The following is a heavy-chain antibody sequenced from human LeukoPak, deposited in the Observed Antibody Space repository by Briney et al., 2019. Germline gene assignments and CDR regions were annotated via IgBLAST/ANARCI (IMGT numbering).Heavy chain of an antibody. Sequence: GGSRRLSCAASGFTFSSYSMNWVRQAPGKGLEWVSSISSSSSYIYYADSVKGRFTISRDNAKNSLYLQMNSLRAEHTAVYYCARDPYYYDSSGYYPFDYWGQGTLVTVSS. CDR1: GFTFSSYS. CDR2: ISSSSSYI. V-gene: IGHV3-21*01. J-gene: IGHJ4*02. D-gene: IGHD3-22*01. CDR3: ARDPYYYDSSGYYPFDY.